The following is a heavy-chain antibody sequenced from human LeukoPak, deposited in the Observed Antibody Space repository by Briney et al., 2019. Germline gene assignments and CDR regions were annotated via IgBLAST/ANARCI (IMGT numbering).Heavy chain of an antibody. J-gene: IGHJ4*02. D-gene: IGHD3-3*01. CDR1: GFTFSDYY. Sequence: PGGSLRLSCAASGFTFSDYYMSWIRQAPGKGLEWVSYISSSGSTIYYADSVKGRFTISRDNAKNSLYLQMNSLRAEDMALYYYAKGLGGFLEWLPHYWGQGTLVTVSS. CDR2: ISSSGSTI. CDR3: AKGLGGFLEWLPHY. V-gene: IGHV3-11*01.